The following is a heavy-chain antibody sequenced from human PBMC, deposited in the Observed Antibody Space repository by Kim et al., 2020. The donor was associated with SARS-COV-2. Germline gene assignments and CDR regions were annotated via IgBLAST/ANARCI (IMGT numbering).Heavy chain of an antibody. D-gene: IGHD3-3*01. CDR3: ARGKITIFGIRDGMDV. Sequence: VKGRITITRHNSKNTRYLQMNSLRDEDTAVYYCARGKITIFGIRDGMDVWGQGTTVTVS. J-gene: IGHJ6*02. V-gene: IGHV3-53*04.